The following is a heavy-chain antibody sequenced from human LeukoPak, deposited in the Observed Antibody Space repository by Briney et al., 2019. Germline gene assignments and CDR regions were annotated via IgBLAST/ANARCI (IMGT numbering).Heavy chain of an antibody. CDR3: ARVGDYFDY. D-gene: IGHD4-17*01. CDR2: INHTGST. CDR1: GGSFSDFY. J-gene: IGHJ4*02. V-gene: IGHV4-34*01. Sequence: KTSETLSLTCAVYGGSFSDFYWSWIRQPPGKGLEWIAEINHTGSTNYNPSLKSRVTMSVDMSNNQFSLKLSSVTAADTAVYYCARVGDYFDYWGQGTLVTVSS.